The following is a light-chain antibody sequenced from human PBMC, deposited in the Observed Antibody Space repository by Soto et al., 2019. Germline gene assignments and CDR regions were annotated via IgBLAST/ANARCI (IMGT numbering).Light chain of an antibody. J-gene: IGLJ1*01. CDR1: SSNIGTNT. Sequence: QSVLTQSPSTSGTPGQTVTISCSGSSSNIGTNTVNWYQQLPGTAPKLLIYSNNQRPSGVPDRFSGSKSGTSGSLAISGLQSEDEADYYCAAWDDRLSGGVFGTGTKVTVL. CDR2: SNN. V-gene: IGLV1-44*01. CDR3: AAWDDRLSGGV.